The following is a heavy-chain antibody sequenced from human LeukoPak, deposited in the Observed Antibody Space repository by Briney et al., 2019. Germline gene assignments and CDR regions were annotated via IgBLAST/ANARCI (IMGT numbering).Heavy chain of an antibody. Sequence: PEGSLRLSCAASGFTFSSYAMHWVRQAPGKGLEYVSAISSNGGSTYYANSVKGRFTISRDNSKNTLYLQMGSLRAEDMAVYYCARGDSIVGATKGFDYWGQGTLVTVS. CDR1: GFTFSSYA. CDR2: ISSNGGST. D-gene: IGHD1-26*01. CDR3: ARGDSIVGATKGFDY. J-gene: IGHJ4*02. V-gene: IGHV3-64*01.